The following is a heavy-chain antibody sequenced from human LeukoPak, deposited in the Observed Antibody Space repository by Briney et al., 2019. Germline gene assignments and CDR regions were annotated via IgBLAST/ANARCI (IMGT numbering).Heavy chain of an antibody. D-gene: IGHD2-15*01. CDR1: GGTFSSYA. CDR2: IIPIFGTA. V-gene: IGHV1-69*06. J-gene: IGHJ4*02. Sequence: GSSVKVSCKASGGTFSSYAISWVRQAPGQGLEWMGGIIPIFGTANYAQKFQGRVTITADKSTSTAYMELSSLRSEDTAVYYCARFRYCSGGSCYYRGYFDYWGQGTLVTVSS. CDR3: ARFRYCSGGSCYYRGYFDY.